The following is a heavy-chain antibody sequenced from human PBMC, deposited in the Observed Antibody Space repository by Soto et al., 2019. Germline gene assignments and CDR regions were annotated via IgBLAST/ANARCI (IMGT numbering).Heavy chain of an antibody. Sequence: PSETLSLTCAVSGGSISSSNWWSWVRQPPGKGLEWIGEIYHSGSTNYNPSLKSRVTISVDKSKNQFSLKLSSVTAADTAVYYCAREMATAGAYYYYYGMDVWGQGTTVTVSS. CDR3: AREMATAGAYYYYYGMDV. CDR1: GGSISSSNW. D-gene: IGHD5-18*01. J-gene: IGHJ6*02. CDR2: IYHSGST. V-gene: IGHV4-4*02.